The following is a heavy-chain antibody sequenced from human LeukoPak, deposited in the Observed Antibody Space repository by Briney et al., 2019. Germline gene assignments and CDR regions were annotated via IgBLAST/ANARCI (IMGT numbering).Heavy chain of an antibody. J-gene: IGHJ6*03. CDR3: ARDRSPTTPNARMDV. V-gene: IGHV4-59*01. CDR2: IYYSGST. D-gene: IGHD4-11*01. CDR1: GGSISSYY. Sequence: SETLSLTCTVSGGSISSYYWSWIRQPPGKGLEWIGYIYYSGSTNYNPSLKSRVTISVDTSKNQFSLKLSSVTAADTAVYYCARDRSPTTPNARMDVWGKGTTVTVSS.